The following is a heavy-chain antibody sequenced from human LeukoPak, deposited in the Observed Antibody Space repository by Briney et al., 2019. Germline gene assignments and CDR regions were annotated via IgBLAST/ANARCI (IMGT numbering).Heavy chain of an antibody. V-gene: IGHV1-18*01. CDR1: GYTFTSYG. D-gene: IGHD3-10*01. J-gene: IGHJ4*02. CDR3: ARVLYGSGTFDFDY. Sequence: GASVKVSCKASGYTFTSYGISWVRQAPGQGLEWMGWISAYNGNTNYAQKLQGRVTMTTDTSTSTAYMELRSLRSDDTAVYYCARVLYGSGTFDFDYWGQGTLVTVSS. CDR2: ISAYNGNT.